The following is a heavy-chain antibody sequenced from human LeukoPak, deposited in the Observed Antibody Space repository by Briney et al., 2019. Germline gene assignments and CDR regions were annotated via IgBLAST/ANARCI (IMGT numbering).Heavy chain of an antibody. Sequence: GGSLRLSCAASGFTFSSCAMSWVRQAPGKGLEWVSAISGSGDSVDYADSVKGRFTISRDNSKNTLHLQMNSLRVDDTAVYFCAKRRNSVYEFDNWGQGTPVTVSS. J-gene: IGHJ5*02. CDR1: GFTFSSCA. CDR2: ISGSGDSV. D-gene: IGHD5-12*01. CDR3: AKRRNSVYEFDN. V-gene: IGHV3-23*01.